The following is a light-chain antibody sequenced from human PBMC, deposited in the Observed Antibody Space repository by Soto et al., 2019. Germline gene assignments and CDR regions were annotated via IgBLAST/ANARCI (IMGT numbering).Light chain of an antibody. Sequence: EIVLTQSPGTLSLSPGERATLSCRASQSVSSSYLAWYQQKPGQAPRLLIYGASSRATGIPDRFSGSGSGTDFTLTISRLEREDFAVYYCQQYGSATTFGGGTKVEIK. CDR1: QSVSSSY. V-gene: IGKV3-20*01. J-gene: IGKJ4*01. CDR3: QQYGSATT. CDR2: GAS.